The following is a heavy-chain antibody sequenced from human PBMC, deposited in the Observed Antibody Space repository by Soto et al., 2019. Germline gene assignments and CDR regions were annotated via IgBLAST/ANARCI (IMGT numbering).Heavy chain of an antibody. CDR1: GGSISGYY. Sequence: PSETLSLTCTVSGGSISGYYWSWIRQPPGKGLEWIGYMYNTGSTVYNPSFKSRVTISVDTSKNQFSLKLSSVTAADTAVYYCARHNSGSCFDYWGQGTLVT. CDR2: MYNTGST. V-gene: IGHV4-59*08. CDR3: ARHNSGSCFDY. J-gene: IGHJ4*02. D-gene: IGHD1-26*01.